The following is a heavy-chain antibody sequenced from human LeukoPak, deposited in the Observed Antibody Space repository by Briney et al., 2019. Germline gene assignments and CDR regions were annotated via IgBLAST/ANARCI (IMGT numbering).Heavy chain of an antibody. V-gene: IGHV5-51*01. J-gene: IGHJ4*02. Sequence: GESLKISCKGSGYSFTSYWIGWVRQTPGKGLEWMGIIYPGDSDTRYSPSFQGQVTISADKSISTAYLQWSSLKASDTAMYYCARLRYCSSGSCYGLDYWGQGTLVTVSS. CDR1: GYSFTSYW. CDR3: ARLRYCSSGSCYGLDY. CDR2: IYPGDSDT. D-gene: IGHD2-15*01.